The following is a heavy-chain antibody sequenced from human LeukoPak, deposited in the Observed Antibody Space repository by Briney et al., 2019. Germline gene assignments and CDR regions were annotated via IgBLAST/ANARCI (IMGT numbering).Heavy chain of an antibody. CDR2: VNYRGDG. Sequence: SETLSLTCDVYNASFGPYYWSWLRQSPGKGLEYIGEVNYRGDGNYNPSLNSRASISIDTSKKQFSLRLTSVTAADTAMYYCARVTSLHTFDSWGQGTLVTVSS. J-gene: IGHJ4*02. V-gene: IGHV4-34*01. CDR3: ARVTSLHTFDS. CDR1: NASFGPYY. D-gene: IGHD6-6*01.